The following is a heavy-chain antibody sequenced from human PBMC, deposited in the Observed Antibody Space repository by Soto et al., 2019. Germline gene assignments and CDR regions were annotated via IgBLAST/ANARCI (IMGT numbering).Heavy chain of an antibody. CDR3: ARGRGRFNY. J-gene: IGHJ4*02. Sequence: QVQLQQWGAGLLKPSETLSLTCAVYGGSFSGYYWSWIRQPPGKGLEWIGEINPSGSTNYNPSLKSRVTISVDTSKNQFSLELSSVTAADAAVYYCARGRGRFNYWGQGTLVTVSS. CDR2: INPSGST. D-gene: IGHD3-10*01. V-gene: IGHV4-34*01. CDR1: GGSFSGYY.